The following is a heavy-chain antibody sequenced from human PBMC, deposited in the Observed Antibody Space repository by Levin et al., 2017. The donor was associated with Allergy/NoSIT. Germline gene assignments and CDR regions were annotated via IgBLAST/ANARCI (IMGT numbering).Heavy chain of an antibody. Sequence: GGSLRLSCAASGFTFSSYSMNWVRQAPGKGLEWVSSISSSSSYIYYADSVKGRFTISRDNAKNSLYLQMNSLRAEDTAVYYCARDLAPGDTAMVQTFQHWGQGTLVTVSS. D-gene: IGHD5-18*01. CDR3: ARDLAPGDTAMVQTFQH. J-gene: IGHJ1*01. V-gene: IGHV3-21*01. CDR1: GFTFSSYS. CDR2: ISSSSSYI.